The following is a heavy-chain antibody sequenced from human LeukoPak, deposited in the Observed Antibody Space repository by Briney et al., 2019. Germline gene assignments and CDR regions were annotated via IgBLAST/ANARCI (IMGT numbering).Heavy chain of an antibody. CDR3: VRAYDY. CDR1: GFTLSSHR. CDR2: ISSRSSFK. V-gene: IGHV3-21*06. Sequence: GGSLRLSCAASGFTLSSHRMDWVRQAPGKGLEWVSSISSRSSFKDYADSVKGRFTISRDNAKNLLYLQMNSLRAEDTAVYFCVRAYDYWGQGTLVTVSS. J-gene: IGHJ4*02.